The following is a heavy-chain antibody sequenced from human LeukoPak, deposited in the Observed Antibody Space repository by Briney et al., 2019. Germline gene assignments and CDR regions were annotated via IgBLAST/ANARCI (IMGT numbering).Heavy chain of an antibody. V-gene: IGHV3-30*02. CDR3: AKDQGVTVTTGYNY. D-gene: IGHD4-17*01. Sequence: PGGSLRLSCAASGSTFSSYGMHWVRQAPGKGLEWVAFIRYDGSNKYYADSVKGRFTISRDNSKNTLYLQMNSLRAEDTAVYYCAKDQGVTVTTGYNYWGQGTLVTVSS. CDR1: GSTFSSYG. J-gene: IGHJ4*02. CDR2: IRYDGSNK.